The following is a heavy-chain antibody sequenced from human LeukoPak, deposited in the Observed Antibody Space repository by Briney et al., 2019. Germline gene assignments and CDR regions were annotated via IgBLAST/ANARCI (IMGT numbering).Heavy chain of an antibody. CDR1: GFTFSSYW. D-gene: IGHD5-12*01. CDR2: ISHDGYST. V-gene: IGHV3-23*01. J-gene: IGHJ4*02. CDR3: AKNGWLRSSGLWGDY. Sequence: GGSLRLSCAASGFTFSSYWMTWVRQAPGKGLEWVSTISHDGYSTYYADSVKGHFTVSRDKSKNMLYLQVNSLRAEDTAIYYCAKNGWLRSSGLWGDYWGQGALVTVSS.